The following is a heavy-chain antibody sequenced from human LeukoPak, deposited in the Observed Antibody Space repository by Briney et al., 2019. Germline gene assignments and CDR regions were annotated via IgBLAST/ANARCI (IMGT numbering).Heavy chain of an antibody. D-gene: IGHD3-10*01. V-gene: IGHV3-23*01. CDR3: AKDFGWFGQG. CDR1: GFTFSIYI. J-gene: IGHJ4*02. Sequence: GGSLRLSCAASGFTFSIYIMNWPRQAPGEGLEWVSAISCSGGSTYYADSVKGRFTISRDNSKNTLYLQMSSRSAEAGAVYYCAKDFGWFGQGWGQGNLVHVPS. CDR2: ISCSGGST.